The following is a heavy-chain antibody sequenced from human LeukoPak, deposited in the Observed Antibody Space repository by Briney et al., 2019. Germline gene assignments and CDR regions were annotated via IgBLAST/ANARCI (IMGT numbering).Heavy chain of an antibody. CDR2: ISGSGGST. Sequence: GGSLRLSCAASGFTFSSYAMSWVRQAPGKGLEWVSAISGSGGSTYYADSVKGRFTISRDNSKNTLYLQMNSLRAEDTAVYYCAKDHYYDSSGYYPSCFDYWGRGTLVTVSS. V-gene: IGHV3-23*01. CDR3: AKDHYYDSSGYYPSCFDY. D-gene: IGHD3-22*01. J-gene: IGHJ4*02. CDR1: GFTFSSYA.